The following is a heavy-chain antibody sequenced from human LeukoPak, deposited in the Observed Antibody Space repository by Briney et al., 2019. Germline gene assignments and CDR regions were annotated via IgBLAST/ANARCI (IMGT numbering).Heavy chain of an antibody. CDR3: AREGPFSSSSGVY. J-gene: IGHJ4*02. Sequence: GGSLGLSCAASGFTVSSNYMSWVRQAPGKGLEWVSVIYSGGSTYYADSVKGRFTISRDNSKNTLYLQMNSLRAEDTAVYYCAREGPFSSSSGVYWGQGTLVTVSS. CDR1: GFTVSSNY. V-gene: IGHV3-53*01. D-gene: IGHD6-6*01. CDR2: IYSGGST.